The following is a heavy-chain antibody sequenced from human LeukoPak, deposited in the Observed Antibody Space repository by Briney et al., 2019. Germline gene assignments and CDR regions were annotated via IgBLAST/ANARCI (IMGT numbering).Heavy chain of an antibody. Sequence: GGSLRLSCAASGFTFSSYWMHWVRQAPGKGLVWVSRINSDGSSTSYADSVEGRFTISRDNAKNTLYLQMNSLRAEDTAVYYCARVTGYQLLAGYYYYMDVWGKGTTVTVSS. D-gene: IGHD2-2*01. J-gene: IGHJ6*03. CDR2: INSDGSST. CDR1: GFTFSSYW. V-gene: IGHV3-74*01. CDR3: ARVTGYQLLAGYYYYMDV.